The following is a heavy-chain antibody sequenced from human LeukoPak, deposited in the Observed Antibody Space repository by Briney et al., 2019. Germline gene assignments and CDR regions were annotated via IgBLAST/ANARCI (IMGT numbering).Heavy chain of an antibody. CDR1: GITLSNYG. D-gene: IGHD3-22*01. V-gene: IGHV3-23*01. CDR3: AKRGVVIRVILVGFHKEAYYFDS. Sequence: GGSLRLSCAVSGITLSNYGMSWVRQAPGKGLEWGAGISGSGGSTYYADSVKGRFTISRDNSKNTLYLQMISLRAEDTAVYFCAKRGVVIRVILVGFHKEAYYFDSWGQGALVTVSS. J-gene: IGHJ4*02. CDR2: ISGSGGST.